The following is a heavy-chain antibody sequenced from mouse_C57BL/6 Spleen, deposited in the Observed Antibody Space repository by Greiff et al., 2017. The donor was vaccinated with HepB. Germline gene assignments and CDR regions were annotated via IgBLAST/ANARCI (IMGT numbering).Heavy chain of an antibody. D-gene: IGHD2-5*01. Sequence: VQLQQPGAELVRPGTSVKLSCKASGYTFTSYWMHWVKQRPGQGLEWIGVIDPSDSYTNYNQKFKGKATLTVDTSSSTAYMQLSSLTSEDSAVYYCATSYYSNYWYFDVWGTGTTVTVSS. J-gene: IGHJ1*03. CDR1: GYTFTSYW. CDR2: IDPSDSYT. CDR3: ATSYYSNYWYFDV. V-gene: IGHV1-59*01.